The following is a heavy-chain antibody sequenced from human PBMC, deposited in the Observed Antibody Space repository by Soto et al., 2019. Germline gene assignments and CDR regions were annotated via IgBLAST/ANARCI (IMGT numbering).Heavy chain of an antibody. CDR3: ARAPFNYAPFDY. Sequence: SETLSLTCTVSGGSISSGGYYWSWIRQHPGKGLEWIGYIYYSGSTYYNPSLKSRVTISVDTSKNQFSLKLSSVTAADTAVYYCARAPFNYAPFDYWGQGTPVTVSS. CDR2: IYYSGST. J-gene: IGHJ4*02. D-gene: IGHD4-4*01. CDR1: GGSISSGGYY. V-gene: IGHV4-31*03.